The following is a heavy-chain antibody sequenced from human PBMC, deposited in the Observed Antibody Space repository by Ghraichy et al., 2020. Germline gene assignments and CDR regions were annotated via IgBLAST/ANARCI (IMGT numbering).Heavy chain of an antibody. J-gene: IGHJ4*02. CDR1: GFTFSTYA. CDR2: MGGRGDRT. Sequence: GGSLRLSCAASGFTFSTYAMSWVRQAPGKGLEWVSTMGGRGDRTYYVDSVKGRFTISRDNVKNTLYMQLNSLRAEDTAVYYCAKEILPGYFYYWGQGTLVAVSS. V-gene: IGHV3-23*01. CDR3: AKEILPGYFYY.